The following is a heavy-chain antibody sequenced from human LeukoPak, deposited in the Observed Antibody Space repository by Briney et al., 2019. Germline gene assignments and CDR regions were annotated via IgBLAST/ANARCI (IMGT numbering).Heavy chain of an antibody. CDR3: ARVTNWNYVFWFDP. D-gene: IGHD1-7*01. Sequence: PGGSLRLSCAASGFTFSDYYMSWIRQAPGKGLEWVSYISSSGSTIYYADSVKGRFTISRDNAKNSLYLQMNSLRAEDTAVYYCARVTNWNYVFWFDPWDQGTLVTVSS. CDR1: GFTFSDYY. V-gene: IGHV3-11*01. J-gene: IGHJ5*02. CDR2: ISSSGSTI.